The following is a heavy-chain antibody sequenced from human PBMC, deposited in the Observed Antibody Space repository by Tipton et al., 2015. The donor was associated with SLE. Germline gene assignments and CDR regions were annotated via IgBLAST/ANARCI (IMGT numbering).Heavy chain of an antibody. CDR3: ARGVYDFLTGPKRFDP. V-gene: IGHV4-39*07. CDR2: IYFSGKT. Sequence: TLSLTCSVSGVSITSNIYYWGWIRQPPGKGLEWLGTIYFSGKTYYNPSLKSRVTISLEMSKNQFSLKLNSMTAADTAVYYCARGVYDFLTGPKRFDPWGQGTLVTVSS. D-gene: IGHD3-9*01. CDR1: GVSITSNIYY. J-gene: IGHJ5*02.